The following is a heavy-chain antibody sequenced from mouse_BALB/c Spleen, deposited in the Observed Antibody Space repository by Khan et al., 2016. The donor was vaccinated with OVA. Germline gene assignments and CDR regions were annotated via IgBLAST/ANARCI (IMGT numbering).Heavy chain of an antibody. V-gene: IGHV1S29*02. D-gene: IGHD1-2*01. Sequence: VQLQQSGPELVKPGASVRISCKTSGYTFTDFNLDWVKQSHGKSLEWIGYIFPNTGGTGYNQKFKTKATLTVDSSSSTANMELRRLTSDDSADYYGGTAGYGSFAYWGQGTLVTVSA. CDR3: GTAGYGSFAY. J-gene: IGHJ3*01. CDR1: GYTFTDFN. CDR2: IFPNTGGT.